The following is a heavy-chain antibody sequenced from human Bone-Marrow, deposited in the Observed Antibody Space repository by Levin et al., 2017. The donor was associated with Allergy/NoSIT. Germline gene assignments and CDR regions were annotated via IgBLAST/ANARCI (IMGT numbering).Heavy chain of an antibody. CDR1: GFTFSKYW. J-gene: IGHJ6*02. CDR3: ARDVEGRGVTIRTYYYYGLDV. D-gene: IGHD3-10*01. Sequence: GGSLRLSCVASGFTFSKYWMSWVRQAPGKGLEWVANINQDGSDKNYVDSVKGRFTISRDNAKNSLSLQMNNLRAEDTAVYFCARDVEGRGVTIRTYYYYGLDVWGQGTTVTVSS. V-gene: IGHV3-7*01. CDR2: INQDGSDK.